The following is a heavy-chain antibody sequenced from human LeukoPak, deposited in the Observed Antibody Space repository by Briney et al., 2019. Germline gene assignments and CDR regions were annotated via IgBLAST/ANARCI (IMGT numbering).Heavy chain of an antibody. V-gene: IGHV3-38-3*01. D-gene: IGHD6-13*01. J-gene: IGHJ4*02. CDR3: ARVGYSSSWSPSDY. Sequence: GGSLRLSCAASGFTVSSNEMSWVRQAPGKGLEWVSSISGGSTYYADSRKGRFTISRDNAKNSLYLQMNSLRAEDTAVYYCARVGYSSSWSPSDYWGQGALVTVSS. CDR2: ISGGST. CDR1: GFTVSSNE.